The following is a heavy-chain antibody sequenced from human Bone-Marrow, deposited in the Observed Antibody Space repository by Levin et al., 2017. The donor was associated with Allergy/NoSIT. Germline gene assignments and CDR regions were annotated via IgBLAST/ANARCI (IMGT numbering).Heavy chain of an antibody. CDR3: ARHGDYVSFDY. Sequence: PSETLSLTCTVSGGSISSYYWSWIRQPPGKGLEWIGYIYYSGSTNYNPSLKSRVTISVDTSKNQFSLKLSSVTAADTAVYYCARHGDYVSFDYWGQGTLVTVSS. D-gene: IGHD4-17*01. CDR1: GGSISSYY. CDR2: IYYSGST. V-gene: IGHV4-59*08. J-gene: IGHJ4*02.